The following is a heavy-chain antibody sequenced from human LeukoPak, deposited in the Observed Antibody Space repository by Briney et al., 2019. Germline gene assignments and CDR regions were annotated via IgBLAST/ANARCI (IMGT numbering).Heavy chain of an antibody. CDR3: ARHHKGNIGYGGVDT. J-gene: IGHJ5*02. Sequence: PGGSLRLSCAASGFTVSSNYMRWVRQAPGKGLEWVSIIYSGGTTYYADSVRGRFTISRDNSKNTLYLQMSSLRAEDTAVYYCARHHKGNIGYGGVDTWGQGTLVTVSS. CDR2: IYSGGTT. D-gene: IGHD3-16*01. CDR1: GFTVSSNY. V-gene: IGHV3-53*01.